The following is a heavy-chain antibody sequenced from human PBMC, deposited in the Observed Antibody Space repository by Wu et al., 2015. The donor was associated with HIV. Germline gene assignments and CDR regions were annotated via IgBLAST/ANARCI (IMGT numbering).Heavy chain of an antibody. J-gene: IGHJ5*02. Sequence: QVQLVQSGAEVKKPGSSVKVSCKASGGTFSNYAISWVRQAPGQGLEWMGGITPMFGTLNYAQKFKGRVTITADESTTTGYMELSSLRSEDTAVYYCARGVVRERKFDPWGQGTQVTVSS. V-gene: IGHV1-69*12. D-gene: IGHD2-15*01. CDR2: ITPMFGTL. CDR1: GGTFSNYA. CDR3: ARGVVRERKFDP.